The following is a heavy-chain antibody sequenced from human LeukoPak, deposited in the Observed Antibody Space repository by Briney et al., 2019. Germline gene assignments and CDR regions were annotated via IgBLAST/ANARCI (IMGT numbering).Heavy chain of an antibody. D-gene: IGHD3-10*01. J-gene: IGHJ6*02. V-gene: IGHV3-33*01. CDR3: ARELLGELSIYYYYYGMDV. CDR1: GFTFSTFG. CDR2: IWYDGSNE. Sequence: GGSLRLSCAASGFTFSTFGMHWVRQAPGKGLEWVAVIWYDGSNEYYGDSVKGRFTISRDNSKNTLYLQMNSLRAGDTAVYYCARELLGELSIYYYYYGMDVWGQGTTVTVSS.